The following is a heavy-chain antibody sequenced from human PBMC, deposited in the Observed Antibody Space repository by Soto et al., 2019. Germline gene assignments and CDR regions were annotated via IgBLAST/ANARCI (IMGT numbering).Heavy chain of an antibody. CDR3: ARLDYSSGPGQFDS. CDR1: GGSISSYY. J-gene: IGHJ4*02. Sequence: SETLSLTCTVSGGSISSYYWSWIRQPPGKGLEWIGYIYYSGSTKYNPSLKSRVTISVDTSKNQFSLKLSSVTAADTAVYYCARLDYSSGPGQFDSWGQGTLVTVSS. D-gene: IGHD3-22*01. V-gene: IGHV4-59*01. CDR2: IYYSGST.